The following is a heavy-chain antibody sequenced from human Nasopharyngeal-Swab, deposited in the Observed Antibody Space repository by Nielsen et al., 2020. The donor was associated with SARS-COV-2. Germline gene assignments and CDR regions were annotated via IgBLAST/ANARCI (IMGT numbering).Heavy chain of an antibody. D-gene: IGHD1-7*01. Sequence: RQAPGKGLGWIGYIYYSGSTDYNPSLKSRVTISVDTSKNQFSLKLSSVTAADTAVYYCARGGPGLELFSRFDPWGQGTLVTVSS. CDR3: ARGGPGLELFSRFDP. CDR2: IYYSGST. V-gene: IGHV4-59*01. J-gene: IGHJ5*02.